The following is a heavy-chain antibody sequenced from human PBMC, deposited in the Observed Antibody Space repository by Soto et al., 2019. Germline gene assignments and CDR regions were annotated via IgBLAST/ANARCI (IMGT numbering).Heavy chain of an antibody. CDR2: IYYSGST. J-gene: IGHJ6*02. CDR1: GGSISSYC. V-gene: IGHV4-59*01. Sequence: SETLSLTCTVSGGSISSYCWSWIRQRPGRGLEWIGYIYYSGSTNYNPSLKSRVTISVDTSKNQFSLKLSSVTAADTAVYYCARETGNHLYYYYGMDVWGQGTTVTVS. CDR3: ARETGNHLYYYYGMDV.